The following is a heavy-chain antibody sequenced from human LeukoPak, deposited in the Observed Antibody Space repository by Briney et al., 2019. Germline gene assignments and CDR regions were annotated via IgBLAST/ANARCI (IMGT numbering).Heavy chain of an antibody. D-gene: IGHD6-19*01. CDR2: ISGSGSST. Sequence: PGGSLRLSCAASGFTFSNYAMSWVRQAPGKGLEWVSGISGSGSSTYYADSVKGRFTISRDNSKNTLYLQMNSLRAEDTAVYYCARKGSSGEDYWGQGTLVTVSS. J-gene: IGHJ4*02. CDR3: ARKGSSGEDY. V-gene: IGHV3-23*01. CDR1: GFTFSNYA.